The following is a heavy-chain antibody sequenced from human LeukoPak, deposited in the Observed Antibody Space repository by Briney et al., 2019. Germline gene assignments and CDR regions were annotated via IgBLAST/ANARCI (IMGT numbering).Heavy chain of an antibody. CDR1: GGSISSYY. J-gene: IGHJ2*01. CDR3: ARDTVVTYFDL. V-gene: IGHV4-59*01. CDR2: IYYSGST. Sequence: SETLSLTCTVSGGSISSYYWSWIRQPPGKGLEWIGYIYYSGSTNYNPSLKSRATISVDTSKNQFSLKLSSVTAADTAVYYCARDTVVTYFDLWGRGTLVTVSS. D-gene: IGHD4-23*01.